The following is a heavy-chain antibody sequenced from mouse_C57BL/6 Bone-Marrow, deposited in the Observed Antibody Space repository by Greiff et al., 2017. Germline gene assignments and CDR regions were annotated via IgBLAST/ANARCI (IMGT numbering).Heavy chain of an antibody. V-gene: IGHV1-64*01. CDR1: GYTFTSYW. J-gene: IGHJ2*01. D-gene: IGHD3-1*01. CDR3: AGTPRGLYSFDY. CDR2: IHPNSGST. Sequence: QVQLQQPGAELVKPGASVKLSCKASGYTFTSYWMHWVKQRPGQGLEWIGMIHPNSGSTNYNEKFKSKATLTVDKSSSTAYMQLSSLTSEDSAVYYCAGTPRGLYSFDYWGQGTTLTVSS.